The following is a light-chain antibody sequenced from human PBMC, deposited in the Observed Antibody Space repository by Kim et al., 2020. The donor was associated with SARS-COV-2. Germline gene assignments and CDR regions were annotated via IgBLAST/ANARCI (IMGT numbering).Light chain of an antibody. CDR2: AAS. CDR1: HDIRSF. Sequence: ASVGERVTITCRASHDIRSFLTWFQQKPGKAPKLLIYAASTLQSGVPSRFSGSGSGTDFTLTISSLQPEDFATYYCQQLNSYPSTFGQGTRLEIK. V-gene: IGKV1-9*01. CDR3: QQLNSYPST. J-gene: IGKJ5*01.